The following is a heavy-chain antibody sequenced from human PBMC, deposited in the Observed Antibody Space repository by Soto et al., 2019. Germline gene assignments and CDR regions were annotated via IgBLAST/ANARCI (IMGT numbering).Heavy chain of an antibody. J-gene: IGHJ4*02. CDR1: GFTFSSFA. CDR2: ISGSTGST. Sequence: EVQLLESGGGLVQPGGSLRLSCVASGFTFSSFAMSWVRQAPGKGLEWVSAISGSTGSTYYADSVKGRFSISRDNSKNSLYLQMNSLRAEDTALYYCAKDKNPTVTTYFDYWGQGTLVTVSS. V-gene: IGHV3-23*01. D-gene: IGHD4-17*01. CDR3: AKDKNPTVTTYFDY.